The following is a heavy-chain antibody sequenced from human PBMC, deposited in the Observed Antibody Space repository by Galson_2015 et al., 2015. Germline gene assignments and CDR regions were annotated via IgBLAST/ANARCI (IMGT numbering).Heavy chain of an antibody. CDR2: IYHSGST. CDR3: ARDSSPADDTSQWLVWYFDY. CDR1: GGSISSSNW. Sequence: SETLSLTCAVSGGSISSSNWWSWVRQPPGKGLEWIGEIYHSGSTNYNPSLKSRVTISVDKSKNQFSLKLSSVTAADTAVYYCARDSSPADDTSQWLVWYFDYWGQGTLVTVSS. V-gene: IGHV4-4*02. D-gene: IGHD6-19*01. J-gene: IGHJ4*02.